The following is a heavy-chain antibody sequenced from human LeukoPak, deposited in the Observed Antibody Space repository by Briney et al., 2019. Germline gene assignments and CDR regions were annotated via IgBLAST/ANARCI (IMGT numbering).Heavy chain of an antibody. CDR1: GYSFTSYW. J-gene: IGHJ4*02. Sequence: GESLKISFKGSGYSFTSYWVGWGRPMPGKGLGWMGIIDPSDSETRYTPSFQGQVTISVDKSLTTADLQWNSLKASDTAMYYCARQTAMGRSGDYWGQGTLVTVSS. D-gene: IGHD5-18*01. CDR3: ARQTAMGRSGDY. CDR2: IDPSDSET. V-gene: IGHV5-51*01.